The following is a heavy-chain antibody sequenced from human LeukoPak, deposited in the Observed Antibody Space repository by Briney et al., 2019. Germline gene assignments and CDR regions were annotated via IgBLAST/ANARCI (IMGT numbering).Heavy chain of an antibody. CDR2: IIPIFGTA. J-gene: IGHJ4*02. V-gene: IGHV1-69*13. D-gene: IGHD3-9*01. CDR1: GGTFSSYA. Sequence: SVKVSCKASGGTFSSYAISWVRQAPGQGLEWMGGIIPIFGTANYAQKFQGRVTITADESTSTAYMELSSLRAEDTAVYYCARSRGSDILTGYPAADYWGQGTLVTVSS. CDR3: ARSRGSDILTGYPAADY.